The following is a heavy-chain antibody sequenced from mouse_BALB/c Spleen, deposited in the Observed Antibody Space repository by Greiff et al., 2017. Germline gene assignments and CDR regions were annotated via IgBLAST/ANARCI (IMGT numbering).Heavy chain of an antibody. CDR3: ATAFHKYVDY. Sequence: VQLQESGAELVKPGASVKLSCKASGYTFTSYYMYWVKQRPGQGLEWIGEINPSNGGTNFNEKFKSKATLTVDKSSSTAYMQLSSLTSEDSAFYACATAFHKYVDYWGQGTSVTVSS. CDR1: GYTFTSYY. CDR2: INPSNGGT. J-gene: IGHJ4*01. D-gene: IGHD2-14*01. V-gene: IGHV1S81*02.